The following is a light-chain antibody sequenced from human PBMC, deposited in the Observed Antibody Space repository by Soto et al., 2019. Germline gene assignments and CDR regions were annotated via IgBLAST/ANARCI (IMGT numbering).Light chain of an antibody. J-gene: IGKJ1*01. CDR2: GAS. Sequence: EIVLTQSPGTLSLSPGERATLSCRASQTISSMNLAWYQQKPGQAPRLLMYGASSRATGIPDRISGSGSGTDFTLTINRLEPEDVAVYYCQQYGDSPTWTFGQGTKVEI. V-gene: IGKV3-20*01. CDR1: QTISSMN. CDR3: QQYGDSPTWT.